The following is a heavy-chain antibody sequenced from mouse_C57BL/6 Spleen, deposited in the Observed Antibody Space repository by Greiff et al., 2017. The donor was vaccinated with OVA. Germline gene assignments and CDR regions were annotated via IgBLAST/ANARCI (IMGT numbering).Heavy chain of an antibody. CDR2: INTNYGTT. D-gene: IGHD1-1*01. Sequence: VHVKQSGPELVKPGASVKISCKASGYSFTDYNMNWVKQSNGKSLEWIGVINTNYGTTSYNQKIKGKATLTVDQSSSTAYMQLNSLTSEDSAVYYCARLVYGTFFDYGGQGTTLTVSS. CDR1: GYSFTDYN. CDR3: ARLVYGTFFDY. J-gene: IGHJ2*01. V-gene: IGHV1-39*01.